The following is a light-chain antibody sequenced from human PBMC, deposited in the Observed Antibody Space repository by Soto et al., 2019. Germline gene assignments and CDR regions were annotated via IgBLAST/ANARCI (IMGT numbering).Light chain of an antibody. CDR3: QQHADWPLT. CDR2: DVS. CDR1: QSVSSY. V-gene: IGKV3-11*01. Sequence: IVMTQSPATLSLSPGERATLSCRASQSVSSYLAWYQQKPGQAPRLLIYDVSNRATGIPARFSGSGSGTGFTLTISSLEPEDFAVYYCQQHADWPLTFGGGTKVDIK. J-gene: IGKJ4*01.